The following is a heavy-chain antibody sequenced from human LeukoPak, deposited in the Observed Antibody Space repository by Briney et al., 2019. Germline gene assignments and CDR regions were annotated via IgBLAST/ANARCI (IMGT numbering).Heavy chain of an antibody. Sequence: ASVKVSCKASGYTFTSSDINWVRQATGQGLEWMGWMNPNSGNTGYAQKFQGRVTMTRNTSISTAYMELSSLRSEDTAVYYCARAVKVYGANIVVVPAARRGFDPWAREPWSPSPQ. V-gene: IGHV1-8*01. CDR1: GYTFTSSD. J-gene: IGHJ5*02. D-gene: IGHD2-2*01. CDR3: ARAVKVYGANIVVVPAARRGFDP. CDR2: MNPNSGNT.